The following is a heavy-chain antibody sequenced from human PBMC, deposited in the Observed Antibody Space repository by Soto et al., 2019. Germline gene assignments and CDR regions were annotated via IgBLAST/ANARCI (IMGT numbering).Heavy chain of an antibody. D-gene: IGHD3-22*01. CDR2: IYPGDSDT. J-gene: IGHJ6*02. V-gene: IGHV5-51*01. CDR1: GYSFTRYW. CDR3: ARHFWDSKEYYYYGMDG. Sequence: PGESLKISCKGSGYSFTRYWIGWVRQMPGKGLEWMGIIYPGDSDTRYSPSFQGQVTISADKSISTAYLQWSSLKASDTAMYYCARHFWDSKEYYYYGMDGWGQGTTVTVSS.